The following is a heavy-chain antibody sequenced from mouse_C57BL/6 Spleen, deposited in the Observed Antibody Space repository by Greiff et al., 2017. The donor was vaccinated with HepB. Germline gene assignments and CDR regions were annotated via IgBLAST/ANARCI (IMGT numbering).Heavy chain of an antibody. V-gene: IGHV1-80*01. Sequence: QVQLKQSGAELVKPGASVKISCKASGYAFSSYWMNWVKQRPGKGLEWIGQIYPGDGDTNYNGKFKGKATLTADKSSSTAYMQLSSLTSEDSAVYFCARSPLPYYFDYWGQGTTLTVSS. CDR2: IYPGDGDT. CDR3: ARSPLPYYFDY. CDR1: GYAFSSYW. J-gene: IGHJ2*01. D-gene: IGHD5-5*01.